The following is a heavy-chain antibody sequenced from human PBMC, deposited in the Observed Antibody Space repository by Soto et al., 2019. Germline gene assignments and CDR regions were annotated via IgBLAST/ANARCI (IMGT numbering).Heavy chain of an antibody. Sequence: PSETLSLTCTVSGDSVSAASYSWTWTRQPRGKGLQLIAYIYYAGDTNYNPSLKSRVTISVDTCTNQFFLPLTSVTAADTAVYFWSRIIVAVTVDLWGQGSLVTAPQ. V-gene: IGHV4-61*01. D-gene: IGHD1-26*01. CDR1: GDSVSAASYS. CDR2: IYYAGDT. J-gene: IGHJ5*02. CDR3: SRIIVAVTVDL.